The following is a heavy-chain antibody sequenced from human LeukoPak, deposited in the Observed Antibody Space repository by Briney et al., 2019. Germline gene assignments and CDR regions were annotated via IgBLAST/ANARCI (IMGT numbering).Heavy chain of an antibody. CDR3: ARALSTYDSSGYYFDY. CDR1: GFTVSSNY. Sequence: SGGSLRLSCAASGFTVSSNYMSWVRQAPGKGLEWVSVIYSGGSTYDADSVKGRFTISRDNSKNTLYLQMNSLGAEDTAVYYCARALSTYDSSGYYFDYWGQGTLVTVSS. V-gene: IGHV3-53*01. J-gene: IGHJ4*02. CDR2: IYSGGST. D-gene: IGHD3-22*01.